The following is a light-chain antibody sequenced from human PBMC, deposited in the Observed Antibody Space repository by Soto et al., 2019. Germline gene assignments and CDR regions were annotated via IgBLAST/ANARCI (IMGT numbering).Light chain of an antibody. CDR2: GAS. CDR3: QQYSTWWT. Sequence: EIVMTQSPATLSVSPGERATLSCRARQSVSSNLAWYQQKPGQAPRLLIYGASTRAAGIPARFSGSGSGTEFTLTISSLQSEDSAVYFCQQYSTWWTFGPGTKVEIK. J-gene: IGKJ1*01. V-gene: IGKV3-15*01. CDR1: QSVSSN.